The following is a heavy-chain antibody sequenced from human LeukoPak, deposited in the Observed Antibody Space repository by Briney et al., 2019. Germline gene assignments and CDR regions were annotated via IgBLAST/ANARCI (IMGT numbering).Heavy chain of an antibody. V-gene: IGHV1-2*02. J-gene: IGHJ5*02. CDR3: ARGTGLQWLATPPRFDP. Sequence: GASVKVSCKASGYTFTGYYMHWVRQAPGQGLEWMGWINPNSGGTNYAQKFQGRVTMTRDTSISTAYMELSRLRSDDTAVYYCARGTGLQWLATPPRFDPWGQGTLVTVSS. CDR1: GYTFTGYY. D-gene: IGHD6-19*01. CDR2: INPNSGGT.